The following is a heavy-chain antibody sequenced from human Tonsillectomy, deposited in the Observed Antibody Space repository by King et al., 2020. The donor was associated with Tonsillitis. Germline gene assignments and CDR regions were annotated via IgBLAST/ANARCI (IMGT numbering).Heavy chain of an antibody. CDR1: GGSISSYY. D-gene: IGHD6-19*01. CDR3: ARKQYSSGWIDY. V-gene: IGHV4-59*01. J-gene: IGHJ4*02. Sequence: VQLQESGPGLVKPSETLSLTCTVSGGSISSYYWSWIRQPPGKGLEWIGYIYYSGSTNYNPSLKSRVTISVDTSKNQFSLKLSSVTAADTAVYYCARKQYSSGWIDYWGQGTLVTVSS. CDR2: IYYSGST.